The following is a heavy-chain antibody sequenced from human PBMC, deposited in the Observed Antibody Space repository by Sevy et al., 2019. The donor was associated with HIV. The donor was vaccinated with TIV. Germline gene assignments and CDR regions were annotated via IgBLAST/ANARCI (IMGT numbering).Heavy chain of an antibody. CDR1: GFPFSNYA. CDR2: LIGGGSRT. CDR3: AKRRVQSGLSGGGANYGWDV. Sequence: GGSQRLSCAASGFPFSNYAMSWIRQAPGKGLEWVSTLIGGGSRTYYADSVTGRFTISRDNSKNTLYLQMNSLRADDTAIYYCAKRRVQSGLSGGGANYGWDVCGHGTTVTVSS. D-gene: IGHD2-15*01. V-gene: IGHV3-23*01. J-gene: IGHJ6*02.